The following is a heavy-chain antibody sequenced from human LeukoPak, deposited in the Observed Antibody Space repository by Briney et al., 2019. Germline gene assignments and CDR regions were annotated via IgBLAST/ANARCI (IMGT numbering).Heavy chain of an antibody. D-gene: IGHD5-18*01. CDR2: ITPIFGTT. J-gene: IGHJ5*02. CDR1: GGTFRNSI. V-gene: IGHV1-69*06. CDR3: ARGSPGYSYGQRHFDP. Sequence: SVKVSCKASGGTFRNSIITWVRQAPGHGLEWMGGITPIFGTTNYAQRFQGRVTITADKSTSTAYMELSSLRSEDTAVYYCARGSPGYSYGQRHFDPWGQGTLVTVSS.